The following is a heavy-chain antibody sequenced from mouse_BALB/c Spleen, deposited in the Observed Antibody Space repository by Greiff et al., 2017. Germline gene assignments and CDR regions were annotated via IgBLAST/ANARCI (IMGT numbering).Heavy chain of an antibody. CDR1: GFTFSDFY. J-gene: IGHJ3*01. CDR2: SRNKANDYTT. D-gene: IGHD2-4*01. V-gene: IGHV7-1*02. Sequence: EVKVVESGGGLVQPGGSLRLSCATSGFTFSDFYMEWVRQPPGKRLEWIAASRNKANDYTTEYSASVKGRFIVSRDTSQSILYLQMNALRAEDTAIYYCARDAVYDYDGFAYWGQGTLVTVSA. CDR3: ARDAVYDYDGFAY.